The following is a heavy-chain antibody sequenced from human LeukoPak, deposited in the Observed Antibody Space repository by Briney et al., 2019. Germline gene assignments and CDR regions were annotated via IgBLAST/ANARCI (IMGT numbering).Heavy chain of an antibody. CDR1: GFTFSSYA. J-gene: IGHJ4*02. D-gene: IGHD6-19*01. CDR3: AKDSGQWLASTGDN. Sequence: GGSLRLSCAASGFTFSSYAMSWVRQAPGKGLEWVSTINDSGGSRNYADSVKGRFTISRDNSKNTPHLQMNNLRAEDTAVYYCAKDSGQWLASTGDNWGQGTLVTVSS. V-gene: IGHV3-23*01. CDR2: INDSGGSR.